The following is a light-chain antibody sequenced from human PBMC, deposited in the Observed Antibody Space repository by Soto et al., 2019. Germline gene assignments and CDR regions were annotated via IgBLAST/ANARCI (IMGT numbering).Light chain of an antibody. CDR2: SAS. Sequence: DIQMTQSPSSLSASVGDTVTITCRASQDISVYLAWYQQKPGEVPKLLIYSASSLHSGVPSRFSGSGSGTEFALTISSLQPDDFATYYCQQYNTYSWTFGPGTKVDIK. V-gene: IGKV1-9*01. CDR1: QDISVY. J-gene: IGKJ1*01. CDR3: QQYNTYSWT.